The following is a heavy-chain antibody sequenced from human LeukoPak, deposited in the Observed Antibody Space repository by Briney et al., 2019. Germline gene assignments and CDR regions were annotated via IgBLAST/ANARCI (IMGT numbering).Heavy chain of an antibody. J-gene: IGHJ4*02. CDR1: GGSISSGSYY. D-gene: IGHD4-17*01. V-gene: IGHV4-61*02. Sequence: SETLSLTCTVSGGSISSGSYYWSWIRQPAGKGLEWIGRIYTSGSTNYNPSLKSRVTISVDTSKNQFSLKLSSVTAVDTAVYYCARGHYGPDYWGQGTLVTVSS. CDR3: ARGHYGPDY. CDR2: IYTSGST.